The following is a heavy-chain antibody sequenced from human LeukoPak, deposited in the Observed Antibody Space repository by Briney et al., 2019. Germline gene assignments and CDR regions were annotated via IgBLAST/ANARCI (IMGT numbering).Heavy chain of an antibody. CDR1: GFTFRNYV. J-gene: IGHJ4*02. CDR2: TSSDLNVK. Sequence: GGSLRLSCAASGFTFRNYVIHWVRQAPGKGLEWVAVTSSDLNVKLYADSVKGRFTISRDNSRSTLYLQMNSLRPEDTAIYYCARERYYGSGSPPSLYFDYWGQGTLVTVSS. D-gene: IGHD3-10*01. V-gene: IGHV3-30-3*01. CDR3: ARERYYGSGSPPSLYFDY.